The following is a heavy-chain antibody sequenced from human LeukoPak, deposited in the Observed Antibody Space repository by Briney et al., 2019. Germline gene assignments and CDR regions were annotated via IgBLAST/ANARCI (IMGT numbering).Heavy chain of an antibody. CDR1: GFTFSSYG. J-gene: IGHJ5*02. CDR2: ISGSGGST. D-gene: IGHD1-26*01. Sequence: PGGSLRLSCAASGFTFSSYGMSWVRQAPGKGLEWVSAISGSGGSTYYADSVKGRFTISRDNSKNTLYLQMNSLRSEDTAVYYCARDVGATIGNWFDPWGQGTLVTVSS. V-gene: IGHV3-23*01. CDR3: ARDVGATIGNWFDP.